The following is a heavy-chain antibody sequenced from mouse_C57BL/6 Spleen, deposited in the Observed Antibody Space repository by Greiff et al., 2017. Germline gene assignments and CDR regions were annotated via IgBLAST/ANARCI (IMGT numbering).Heavy chain of an antibody. CDR1: GYTFTSYW. D-gene: IGHD2-3*01. V-gene: IGHV1-61*01. CDR3: ARAYDGLFDY. CDR2: IYPSDSET. J-gene: IGHJ2*01. Sequence: QVQLQQPGAELVRPGSSVKLSCKASGYTFTSYWMAWVKQRPGQGLEWIGNIYPSDSETHYNQKFKDKATLTVDKSSSTAYLQLSSLTSEDSAVYDCARAYDGLFDYWGQGTTLTVSS.